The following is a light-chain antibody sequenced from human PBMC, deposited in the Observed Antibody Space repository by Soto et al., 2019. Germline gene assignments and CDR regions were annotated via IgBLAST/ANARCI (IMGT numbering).Light chain of an antibody. CDR2: GAS. CDR3: QQYGISVPWT. V-gene: IGKV3-20*01. Sequence: EIVLTQSPGTLSLSPGESATLSCRASQSLSSAYLAWYQQKPGQAPRLLIHGASNRATGISDRFSGSGSGTDFTLTITRLQPENFAVYYCQQYGISVPWTFGQGTKVDIK. J-gene: IGKJ1*01. CDR1: QSLSSAY.